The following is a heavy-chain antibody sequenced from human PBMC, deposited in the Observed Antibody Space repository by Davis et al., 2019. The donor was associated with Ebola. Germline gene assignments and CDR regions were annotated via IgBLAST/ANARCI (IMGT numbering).Heavy chain of an antibody. J-gene: IGHJ3*01. Sequence: SETLSLTCAVSGGFVSSGGYSWNWIRQPPGKGLEWIGYYYYTGSTYYNPSLKSRVTISIDTSTNQLSLRLNSVTTADTAVYSCTRHNRGTHYYGTSGEGAFDVWGQGTMVTVSS. CDR3: TRHNRGTHYYGTSGEGAFDV. CDR2: YYYTGST. V-gene: IGHV4-30-4*07. D-gene: IGHD3-22*01. CDR1: GGFVSSGGYS.